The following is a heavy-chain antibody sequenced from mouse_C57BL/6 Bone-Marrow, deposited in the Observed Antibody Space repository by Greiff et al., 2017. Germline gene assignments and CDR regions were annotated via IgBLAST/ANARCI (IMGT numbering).Heavy chain of an antibody. CDR1: GYTFTSYW. J-gene: IGHJ3*01. Sequence: EVQLQQSGTVLARPGASVKMSCKTSGYTFTSYWMHWVKQRPGQGLEWIGAIYPGNSDTSYNQKFKGKAKLTAVTSASTAYMALSSLKNEDSAVYYCTRAPFAYWGQGTLVTVSA. CDR3: TRAPFAY. V-gene: IGHV1-5*01. CDR2: IYPGNSDT.